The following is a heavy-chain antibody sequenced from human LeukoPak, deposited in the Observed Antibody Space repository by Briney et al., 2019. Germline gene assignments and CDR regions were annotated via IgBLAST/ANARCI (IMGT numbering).Heavy chain of an antibody. Sequence: GGSLRLSCAASGFTFSSYGMHWVRQAPGKGLEWVAFIRYDGSNKYYADTVKGRFTISRDNSENTLYLQMNSLRAEDTAVYYCAKAPGYGDYYFDYWGQGTLVTVSS. J-gene: IGHJ4*02. V-gene: IGHV3-30*02. CDR3: AKAPGYGDYYFDY. CDR2: IRYDGSNK. D-gene: IGHD4-17*01. CDR1: GFTFSSYG.